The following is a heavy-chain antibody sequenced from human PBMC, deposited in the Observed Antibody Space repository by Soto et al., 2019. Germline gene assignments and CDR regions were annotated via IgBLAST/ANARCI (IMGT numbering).Heavy chain of an antibody. V-gene: IGHV1-8*01. J-gene: IGHJ2*01. CDR3: AREGGLGYCSSTSCHDYWYFDL. CDR1: GYTFTSYD. D-gene: IGHD2-2*01. CDR2: MNPNSGNT. Sequence: QVQLVQSGAEVKKPGASVKVSCKASGYTFTSYDINWVRQATGQGLEWMGWMNPNSGNTGYAQKFQGRVTMTRNPSISTAYMELSSLRSEDTAVYYCAREGGLGYCSSTSCHDYWYFDLWGRGTLVTVSS.